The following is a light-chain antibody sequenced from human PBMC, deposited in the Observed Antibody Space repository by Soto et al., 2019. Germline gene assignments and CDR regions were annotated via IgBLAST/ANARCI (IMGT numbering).Light chain of an antibody. CDR3: QQYNSYSPS. CDR1: QSVNSN. J-gene: IGKJ1*01. V-gene: IGKV3-15*01. Sequence: IVMTQSPATLSVSPGERATLSCRASQSVNSNLAWYQQKPGQAPRLLIYGASTRATGIPARFSGSGSGTEFTLTISSLQPDDFATYYCQQYNSYSPSFGQGTKVDI. CDR2: GAS.